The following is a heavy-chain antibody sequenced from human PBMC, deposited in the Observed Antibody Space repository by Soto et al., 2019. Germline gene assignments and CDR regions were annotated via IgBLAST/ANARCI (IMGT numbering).Heavy chain of an antibody. D-gene: IGHD6-13*01. V-gene: IGHV1-18*01. J-gene: IGHJ5*02. Sequence: ASVKVSCTASGYTFTSYGISWVRQAPGQGLEWMGWISAYNGNTNYAQKLQGRVTMTTDTSTSTAYMELRSLRSDDTAVYYCARDRKLAAAGGLNWFDPWGQGTLVTVSS. CDR1: GYTFTSYG. CDR2: ISAYNGNT. CDR3: ARDRKLAAAGGLNWFDP.